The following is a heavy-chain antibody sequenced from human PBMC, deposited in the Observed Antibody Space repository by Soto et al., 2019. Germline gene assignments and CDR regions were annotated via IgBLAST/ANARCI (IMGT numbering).Heavy chain of an antibody. V-gene: IGHV3-23*01. J-gene: IGHJ3*02. Sequence: TGGSLRLSCAASGFTFSTYAMTWVRLAPGKGLEWVSSLSGSGGSTYYADSVKGRFTISRDNSKNTLSLQMNSLRAEDTAVYYFVWGSSDHLDLLDIPSQGTIVPGSS. CDR1: GFTFSTYA. CDR2: LSGSGGST. D-gene: IGHD6-25*01. CDR3: VWGSSDHLDLLDI.